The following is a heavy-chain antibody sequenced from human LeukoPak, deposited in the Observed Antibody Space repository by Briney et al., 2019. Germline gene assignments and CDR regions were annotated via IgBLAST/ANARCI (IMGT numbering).Heavy chain of an antibody. CDR3: ARDGKTVTPRYYYFYMDV. CDR2: IKRDGSER. J-gene: IGHJ6*03. Sequence: GGSLRLSCAASGFTFSTYWMSWVRQAPGKGLEWVANIKRDGSERYYVDSVKGRFIISRGNAKNSVYLHMNSLIAEDTAVYYCARDGKTVTPRYYYFYMDVWGQGTTVTVSS. CDR1: GFTFSTYW. D-gene: IGHD4-17*01. V-gene: IGHV3-7*01.